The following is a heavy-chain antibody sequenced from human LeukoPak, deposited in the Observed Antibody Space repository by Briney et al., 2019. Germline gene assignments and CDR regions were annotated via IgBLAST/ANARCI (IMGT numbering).Heavy chain of an antibody. CDR2: IYNGRNT. CDR3: AWARGWPGFDF. Sequence: SETLSLTRSVCVVSTHVSNGMCLRQSPGRTLEWIGHIYNGRNTKYIPSLTSRVTISVDPSKYQFSLRITSVTPAATATDFYAWARGWPGFDFWGPGALVTVSS. CDR1: VVSTHVSN. D-gene: IGHD6-19*01. J-gene: IGHJ4*02. V-gene: IGHV4-59*08.